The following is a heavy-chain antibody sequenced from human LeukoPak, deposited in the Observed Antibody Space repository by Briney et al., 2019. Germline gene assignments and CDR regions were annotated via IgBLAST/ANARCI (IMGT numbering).Heavy chain of an antibody. CDR2: ISNSGDST. CDR1: GFTFSSYD. J-gene: IGHJ6*02. V-gene: IGHV3-23*01. D-gene: IGHD6-13*01. Sequence: PGGSLRLSCAASGFTFSSYDMSWVRQAPGKGLEWVSGISNSGDSTNYADSVKGRFTISRDNSKNLLYLQMNGLRAEDTALYYCAKAPMGSSWGNYYYGMDVWGQGTTVTVSS. CDR3: AKAPMGSSWGNYYYGMDV.